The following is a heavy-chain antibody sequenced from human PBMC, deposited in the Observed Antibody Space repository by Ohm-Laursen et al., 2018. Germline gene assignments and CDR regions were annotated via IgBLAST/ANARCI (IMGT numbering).Heavy chain of an antibody. CDR3: ARVDYGDLFDP. Sequence: SLRLSCSASGFTFSSYAMSWVRQAPGKGLEWVSVVSGSSDATYYADSVKGRFTISRDNSKNMVYLQMNSLRSEDTAVYYCARVDYGDLFDPWGQGTLVTVSS. J-gene: IGHJ5*02. V-gene: IGHV3-23*01. CDR1: GFTFSSYA. D-gene: IGHD4-17*01. CDR2: VSGSSDAT.